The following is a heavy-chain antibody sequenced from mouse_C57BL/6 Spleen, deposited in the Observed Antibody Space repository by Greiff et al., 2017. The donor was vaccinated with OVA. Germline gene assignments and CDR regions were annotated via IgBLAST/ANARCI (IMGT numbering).Heavy chain of an antibody. CDR2: IYPGDGDT. Sequence: VQLQQSGPELVKPGASVKISCKASGYAFSSSWMNWVKQRPGKGLEWIGRIYPGDGDTNYNGKFKGKATLTADKSSSTAYMQLSSLTSEDSAVYFCARCRNYGDYYAMDYWGQGTSVTVSS. CDR3: ARCRNYGDYYAMDY. V-gene: IGHV1-82*01. CDR1: GYAFSSSW. D-gene: IGHD2-1*01. J-gene: IGHJ4*01.